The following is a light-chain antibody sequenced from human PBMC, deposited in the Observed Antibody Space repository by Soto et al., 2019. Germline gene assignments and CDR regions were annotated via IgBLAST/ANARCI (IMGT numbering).Light chain of an antibody. CDR3: QHYGSSPPWT. V-gene: IGKV3-20*01. CDR2: GAS. J-gene: IGKJ1*01. CDR1: QSVSSSY. Sequence: EIVLAQSPVALAWSPGERATLSCMASQSVSSSYLAWYQQKPGQAPRLLIYGASSRATGTPDRFSGSGSGTDFTLTISRLEPEDFAVYYCQHYGSSPPWTFGQGTKVDIK.